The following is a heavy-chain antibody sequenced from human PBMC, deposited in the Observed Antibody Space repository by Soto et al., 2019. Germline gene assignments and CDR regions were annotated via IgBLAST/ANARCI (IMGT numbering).Heavy chain of an antibody. Sequence: QVQLVQSGAEVKKPGSSVKVSCKASGGTFSSYTISWVRQAPGQGLEWMGRIIPILGIANYAQKFQGRVTITADKPTSTAYMELSSLRSEDTAVYYCARGSYYYGSGYIDYWGQGTLVTVSS. V-gene: IGHV1-69*02. CDR3: ARGSYYYGSGYIDY. CDR1: GGTFSSYT. CDR2: IIPILGIA. D-gene: IGHD3-10*01. J-gene: IGHJ4*02.